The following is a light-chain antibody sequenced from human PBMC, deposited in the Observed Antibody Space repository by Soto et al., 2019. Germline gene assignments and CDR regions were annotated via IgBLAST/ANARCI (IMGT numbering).Light chain of an antibody. CDR3: QQRNNWPPIT. CDR1: QNVGSY. V-gene: IGKV3-11*01. J-gene: IGKJ5*01. Sequence: EIVLTQSPATLSLSPGERATLSCRASQNVGSYLAWYQQKPGQPPRLLIYDTSRMANDIPARFSGSGSGTDFTLTISSLEPEDFAVYYCQQRNNWPPITFGQGTRLEIK. CDR2: DTS.